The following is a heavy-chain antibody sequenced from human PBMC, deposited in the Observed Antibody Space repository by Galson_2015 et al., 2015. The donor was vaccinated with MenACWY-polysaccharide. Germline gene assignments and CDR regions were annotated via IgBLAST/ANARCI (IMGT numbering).Heavy chain of an antibody. D-gene: IGHD6-19*01. CDR2: ISGSGGST. Sequence: SLRLSCAASGFTFSSYAMSWVRQAPGKGLEWVSAISGSGGSTYYADSVKGRFTISRDNSKNTLYLQMNSLRAEDTAVYYCAKDLNPRIAVSTGAFDIWGQGTMVTVSS. CDR3: AKDLNPRIAVSTGAFDI. J-gene: IGHJ3*02. CDR1: GFTFSSYA. V-gene: IGHV3-23*01.